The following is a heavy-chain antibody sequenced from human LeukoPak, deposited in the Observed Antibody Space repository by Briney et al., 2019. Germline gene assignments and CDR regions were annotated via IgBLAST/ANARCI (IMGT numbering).Heavy chain of an antibody. Sequence: SETLSLTCAVYGGSFSGYYWSWIRQPPGKGLEWIGEINHSGSTNHNPSLKSRVTISVDTSKNQFSLKLSSVTAADTAVYYCARGSPYYYDSSGYYYKWGQGTLVTVSS. D-gene: IGHD3-22*01. V-gene: IGHV4-34*01. CDR2: INHSGST. J-gene: IGHJ4*02. CDR1: GGSFSGYY. CDR3: ARGSPYYYDSSGYYYK.